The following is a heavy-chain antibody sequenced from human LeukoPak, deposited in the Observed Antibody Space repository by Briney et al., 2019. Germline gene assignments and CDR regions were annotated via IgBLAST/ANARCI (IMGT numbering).Heavy chain of an antibody. V-gene: IGHV3-21*01. D-gene: IGHD5-12*01. CDR3: ARVAAGATIHNYYYSYMDV. CDR1: GFAFSTYS. Sequence: GGSLRLSRAASGFAFSTYSMSWVRQAPGKGLEWVSSITSTSTYIHYADSVRGRFTISRDNAENSLYLQVNGLRAEDTAVYYCARVAAGATIHNYYYSYMDVWGQGSTVTVSS. CDR2: ITSTSTYI. J-gene: IGHJ6*03.